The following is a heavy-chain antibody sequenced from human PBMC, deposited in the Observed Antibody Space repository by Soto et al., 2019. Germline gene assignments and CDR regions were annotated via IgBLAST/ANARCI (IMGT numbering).Heavy chain of an antibody. J-gene: IGHJ6*02. CDR3: ARVGHITNYGMAV. Sequence: QVQLVQSGAEVKKPGSSVKVSCEASGGTFSSYPINWVRQAPAQGLEWMGGIIPFFGTSNYAQKFQGRVTITADDSTSTAYMELRSLRSEDTAVYYCARVGHITNYGMAVLGQGTTVTVSS. CDR2: IIPFFGTS. D-gene: IGHD1-26*01. V-gene: IGHV1-69*01. CDR1: GGTFSSYP.